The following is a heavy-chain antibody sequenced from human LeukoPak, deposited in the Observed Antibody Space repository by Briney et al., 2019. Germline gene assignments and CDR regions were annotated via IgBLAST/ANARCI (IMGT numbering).Heavy chain of an antibody. J-gene: IGHJ5*02. CDR2: IIPILGIA. V-gene: IGHV1-69*04. Sequence: ASVKVSCKASGGTFSSYAISWVRQAPGQGLEWMGRIIPILGIANYAQKFQGRVTMTEDTSTDTAYMELSSLRSEDTAVYYCATRITMVRGNWFDPWGQGTLVTVSS. D-gene: IGHD3-10*01. CDR3: ATRITMVRGNWFDP. CDR1: GGTFSSYA.